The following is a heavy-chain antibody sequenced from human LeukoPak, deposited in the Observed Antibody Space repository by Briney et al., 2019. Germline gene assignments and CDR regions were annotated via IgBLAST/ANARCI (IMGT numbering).Heavy chain of an antibody. CDR1: GYTFTGYY. D-gene: IGHD1-26*01. CDR2: INPNSGGT. V-gene: IGHV1-2*02. J-gene: IGHJ3*02. Sequence: ASVKVSCKASGYTFTGYYMHWARQAPGQGLEWMGWINPNSGGTNYAQKFQGRVTMTRDTSISTAYMELSRLRSDDTAVYYCARDRGAQDAFDIWGQGTMVTVSS. CDR3: ARDRGAQDAFDI.